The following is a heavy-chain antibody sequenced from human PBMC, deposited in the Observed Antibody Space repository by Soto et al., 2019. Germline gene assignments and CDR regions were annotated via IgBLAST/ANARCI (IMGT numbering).Heavy chain of an antibody. V-gene: IGHV5-51*01. Sequence: GESLKISCKGSGYSFTSYWIGWVRQMPGKGLGWMGIIYPGDSDARYSPSFQGQVTISADKSISTAYLQWSSLKASDTAMYYCARQAERWSPRGYYYYGMDVWGQGTTVTVSS. CDR3: ARQAERWSPRGYYYYGMDV. J-gene: IGHJ6*02. CDR2: IYPGDSDA. D-gene: IGHD2-15*01. CDR1: GYSFTSYW.